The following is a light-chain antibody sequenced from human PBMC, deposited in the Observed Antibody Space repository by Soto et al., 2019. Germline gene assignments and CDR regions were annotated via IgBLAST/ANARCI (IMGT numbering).Light chain of an antibody. Sequence: SPGVLCVPPGVGATLSCRASQSVSIEVAWYQQKPGQAPRRLIYGASSRATGIPDRFSGSGSGTDFTLTISKLEPEDFAVYHCQQYGGSPRTFGQGTKVDIK. CDR3: QQYGGSPRT. CDR1: QSVSIE. V-gene: IGKV3-20*01. J-gene: IGKJ1*01. CDR2: GAS.